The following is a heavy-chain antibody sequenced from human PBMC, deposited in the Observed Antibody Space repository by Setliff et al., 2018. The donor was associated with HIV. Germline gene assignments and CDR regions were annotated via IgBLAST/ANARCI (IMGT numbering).Heavy chain of an antibody. J-gene: IGHJ4*02. CDR2: IYYSGTT. CDR3: ARHVGYSSSSLDY. V-gene: IGHV4-59*08. D-gene: IGHD6-6*01. Sequence: SETLSPTCTVSGGSISSYYWSWIRQPPGKGLEWIGYIYYSGTTNYNPSLKSRVTISVDTSKNQFSLKLSSVTAADTAVYYCARHVGYSSSSLDYWGQGTLVTVSS. CDR1: GGSISSYY.